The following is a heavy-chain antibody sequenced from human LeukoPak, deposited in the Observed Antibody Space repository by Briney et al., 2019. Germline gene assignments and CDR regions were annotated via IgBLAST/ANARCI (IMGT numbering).Heavy chain of an antibody. J-gene: IGHJ5*02. D-gene: IGHD6-6*01. CDR1: GITFNSHA. Sequence: PGGSLRLSCAASGITFNSHAMNWVRQAPGKGLEWVSAISGSDGSTYYADSVKGRFTISRDNSKNTLYLQMNSLRAEDTAVYHCAKGKGYSSSSSDHWGQGTLVTVSS. CDR2: ISGSDGST. V-gene: IGHV3-23*01. CDR3: AKGKGYSSSSSDH.